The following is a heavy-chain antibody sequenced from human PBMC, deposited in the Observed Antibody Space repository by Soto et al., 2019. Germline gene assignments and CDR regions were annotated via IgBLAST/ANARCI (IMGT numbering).Heavy chain of an antibody. V-gene: IGHV4-30-4*01. CDR3: ARGVTMIVVVRPAFDI. CDR1: GGSISSGDYY. CDR2: IYYSGST. J-gene: IGHJ3*02. Sequence: SETLSLTCTVSGGSISSGDYYWSWIRQPPGKGLEWIGYIYYSGSTYYNPSLKSRVTISVETSQNQFSLKLSSVTAADTAVYYCARGVTMIVVVRPAFDIWGQGTMVNVSS. D-gene: IGHD3-22*01.